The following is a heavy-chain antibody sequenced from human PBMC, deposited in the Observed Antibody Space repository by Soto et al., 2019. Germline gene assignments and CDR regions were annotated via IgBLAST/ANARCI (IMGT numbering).Heavy chain of an antibody. V-gene: IGHV1-8*01. CDR2: MNPNSGNT. D-gene: IGHD6-13*01. CDR1: GYTFTSYD. CDR3: ARGRRPRAAAGRGWNWFDP. Sequence: QVQLVQSGAEVKKPGASVKVSCKASGYTFTSYDINWVRQATGQGLEWMGWMNPNSGNTGYAQKFQGRVTMTRNTSISTAYMELSSLRSEDTAVYYCARGRRPRAAAGRGWNWFDPWGQGTLVTVSS. J-gene: IGHJ5*02.